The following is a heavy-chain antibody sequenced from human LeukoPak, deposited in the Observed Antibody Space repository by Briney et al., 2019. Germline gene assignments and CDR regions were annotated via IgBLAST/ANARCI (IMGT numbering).Heavy chain of an antibody. CDR3: ARDYYGSGVWGSWFDP. D-gene: IGHD3-10*01. CDR1: GYTFTSYG. J-gene: IGHJ5*02. CDR2: ISAYNGNT. Sequence: GASVKVSCKASGYTFTSYGISWVRQAPGQGLEWMGWISAYNGNTNYAQKLQGRVTMTTDTSTSTAYMELRSLRSDDTAVYYCARDYYGSGVWGSWFDPWGQGTLVTVSS. V-gene: IGHV1-18*04.